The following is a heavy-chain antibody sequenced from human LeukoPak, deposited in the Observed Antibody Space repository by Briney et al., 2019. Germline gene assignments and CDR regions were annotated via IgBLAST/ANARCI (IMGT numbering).Heavy chain of an antibody. Sequence: SETLSLTCTVSGGSISSGSYYWSWIRQPAGKGLEWIGRIYTSGSTNYNPSLKSQVTISVDTSKNQFSLKLSSVTAADTAVYYCARDYYYYDSSGYSAWGQGTLVTVSS. CDR1: GGSISSGSYY. CDR2: IYTSGST. J-gene: IGHJ4*02. CDR3: ARDYYYYDSSGYSA. D-gene: IGHD3-22*01. V-gene: IGHV4-61*02.